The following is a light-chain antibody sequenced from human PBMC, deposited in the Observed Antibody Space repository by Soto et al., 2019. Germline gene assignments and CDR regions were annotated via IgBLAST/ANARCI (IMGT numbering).Light chain of an antibody. V-gene: IGKV4-1*01. Sequence: DIVMTQSPDSLAVSLGERATINCKSSQSVLYSSNNKNYLAWYQQKPGQPPKLLIYWASTRESGVPDRFSGSGSGTDFTLTINSLQAEDVALYYCQQYYNTPFTFGQGTRLEI. CDR3: QQYYNTPFT. CDR2: WAS. CDR1: QSVLYSSNNKNY. J-gene: IGKJ5*01.